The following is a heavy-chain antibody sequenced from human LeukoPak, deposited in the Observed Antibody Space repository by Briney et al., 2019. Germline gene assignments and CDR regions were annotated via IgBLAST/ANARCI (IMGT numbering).Heavy chain of an antibody. V-gene: IGHV3-23*01. CDR1: GFTFSSYG. CDR2: ISYNGGST. CDR3: AKDSNSRYSSSWYDSFDY. Sequence: GGSLRLSCAASGFTFSSYGMSWVRQAPGKGLEWVSAISYNGGSTYYADSVKGRFTISRDNSKNTLYLQMNSLRAEDTAVYYCAKDSNSRYSSSWYDSFDYWGQGTLVTVSS. J-gene: IGHJ4*02. D-gene: IGHD6-13*01.